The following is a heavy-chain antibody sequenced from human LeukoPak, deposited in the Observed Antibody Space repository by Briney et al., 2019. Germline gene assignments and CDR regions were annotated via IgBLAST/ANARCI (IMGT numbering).Heavy chain of an antibody. CDR1: GGSISIYY. D-gene: IGHD6-13*01. CDR2: IYTSGST. J-gene: IGHJ4*02. Sequence: SETLSLTCTVSGGSISIYYWSWIRQPAGKGLEWIGRIYTSGSTNYNPSLKSRVTMSVDTSKNQFSLKLSSVTAADTAVYYCARDHQFEGMAAAGTDYWGQGTLVTVSS. V-gene: IGHV4-4*07. CDR3: ARDHQFEGMAAAGTDY.